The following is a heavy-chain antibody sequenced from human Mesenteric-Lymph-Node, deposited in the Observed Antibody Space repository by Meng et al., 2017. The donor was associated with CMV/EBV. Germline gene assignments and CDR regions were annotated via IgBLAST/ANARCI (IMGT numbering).Heavy chain of an antibody. D-gene: IGHD3-22*01. Sequence: GGSLSLSCAASGFTFSSYAMDWVRQPPGKGLKWVAVISYDGSNKLYADSVKDRFTISRVNAKNTLYLQMSSLRPEDTAIYYCARINDSSGYYRRGAFDIWGQGAMVTVSS. V-gene: IGHV3-30-3*01. J-gene: IGHJ3*02. CDR1: GFTFSSYA. CDR2: ISYDGSNK. CDR3: ARINDSSGYYRRGAFDI.